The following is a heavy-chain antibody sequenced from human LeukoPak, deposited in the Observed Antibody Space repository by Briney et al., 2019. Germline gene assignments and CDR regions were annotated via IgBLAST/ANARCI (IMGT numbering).Heavy chain of an antibody. J-gene: IGHJ4*02. D-gene: IGHD4-11*01. CDR3: ARRMTTVNHYFDY. CDR1: GYSISSGYY. V-gene: IGHV4-38-2*01. Sequence: SSETLSLTCAASGYSISSGYYWGWIRQPPGKGLEWIGSIYHSGSTYYNPSLKSRVTISVDTSKNQFSLKLSSVTAADTAVYYCARRMTTVNHYFDYWGQGTLVTVSS. CDR2: IYHSGST.